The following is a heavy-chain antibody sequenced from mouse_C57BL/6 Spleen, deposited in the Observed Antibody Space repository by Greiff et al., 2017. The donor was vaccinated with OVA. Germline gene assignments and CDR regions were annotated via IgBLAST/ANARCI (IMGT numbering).Heavy chain of an antibody. D-gene: IGHD1-1*01. V-gene: IGHV1-50*01. J-gene: IGHJ4*01. Sequence: VKQSCKASGYTFTSYWMQWVKQRPGQGLEWIGEIDPSDSYTNYNQKFKGKATLTVDTSSSTAYMQLSSLTSEDSAVYYCASHYYGSSLYAMDYWGQGTSVTVSS. CDR2: IDPSDSYT. CDR3: ASHYYGSSLYAMDY. CDR1: GYTFTSYW.